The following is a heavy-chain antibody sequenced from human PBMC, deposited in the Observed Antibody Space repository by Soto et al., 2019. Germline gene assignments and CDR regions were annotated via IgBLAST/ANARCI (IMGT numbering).Heavy chain of an antibody. CDR1: GGSFSAYY. D-gene: IGHD3-22*01. V-gene: IGHV4-34*12. CDR2: IIHSEST. J-gene: IGHJ5*02. Sequence: ASETLSLTCAVYGGSFSAYYWSWVRQPPGKGLEWIGEIIHSESTKYNPSLKSRVTISVDTSKNQFSLKLSSVTAADTAVYYCARATYYYDSSGYSEEGWFDPWSQGTLVTVSS. CDR3: ARATYYYDSSGYSEEGWFDP.